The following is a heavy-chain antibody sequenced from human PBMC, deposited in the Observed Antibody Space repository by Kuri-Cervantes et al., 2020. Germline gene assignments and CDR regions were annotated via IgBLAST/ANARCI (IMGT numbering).Heavy chain of an antibody. CDR2: IIPIFGTA. CDR3: ARDYYDILTGYYRNVDY. CDR1: GYTFTGYY. V-gene: IGHV1-18*04. J-gene: IGHJ4*02. D-gene: IGHD3-9*01. Sequence: ASVKVSCKASGYTFTGYYMHWVRQAPGQGLEWMGGIIPIFGTANYAQKLQGRVTMTTDTSTSTAYMELRSLRSDDTAVYYCARDYYDILTGYYRNVDYWGQGTLVTVSS.